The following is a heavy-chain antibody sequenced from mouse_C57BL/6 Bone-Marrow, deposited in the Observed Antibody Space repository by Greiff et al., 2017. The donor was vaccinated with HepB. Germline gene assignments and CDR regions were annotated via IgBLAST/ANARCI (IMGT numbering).Heavy chain of an antibody. V-gene: IGHV5-17*01. CDR1: GFTFSDYG. CDR2: ISRGSSTI. J-gene: IGHJ3*01. D-gene: IGHD2-4*01. CDR3: ARQGFCYYDYDVAWFSY. Sequence: EVHLVESGGGLVKPGGSLKLSCAASGFTFSDYGMHWVRQAPEKGLEWVAYISRGSSTIYYADTVKGRVTISRDNAKNTLFLQMTSLRSDDTAMYYCARQGFCYYDYDVAWFSYWGQGTLVTVSA.